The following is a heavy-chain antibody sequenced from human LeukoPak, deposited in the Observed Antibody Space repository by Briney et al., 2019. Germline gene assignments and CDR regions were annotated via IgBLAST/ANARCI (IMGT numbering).Heavy chain of an antibody. CDR3: ARESPCSGDGCHARLDY. Sequence: ASVKVSCKASGYTFTSYGISWVRQARGPTLEWMGWVNAGNGNTKYSQKFQGRVTISRDTSASTAYMELNSLKVEDTAVYYCARESPCSGDGCHARLDYWGQGTLVTVSS. CDR2: VNAGNGNT. V-gene: IGHV1-3*01. CDR1: GYTFTSYG. D-gene: IGHD2-15*01. J-gene: IGHJ4*02.